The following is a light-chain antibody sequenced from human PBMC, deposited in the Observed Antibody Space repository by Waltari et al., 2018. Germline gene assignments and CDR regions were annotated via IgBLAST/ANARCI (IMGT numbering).Light chain of an antibody. V-gene: IGLV2-8*01. CDR3: SSYTVSNNFPWV. Sequence: QSALTQPPSASGSPGQSVTISCTGTSSDVGGYDYVSWYQQHPGKAPTLKIYEFNKRPSEVPNRFSDSMSSNPASLTVSGLQAEDEADYYCSSYTVSNNFPWVFCGGTKLTVL. CDR1: SSDVGGYDY. CDR2: EFN. J-gene: IGLJ3*02.